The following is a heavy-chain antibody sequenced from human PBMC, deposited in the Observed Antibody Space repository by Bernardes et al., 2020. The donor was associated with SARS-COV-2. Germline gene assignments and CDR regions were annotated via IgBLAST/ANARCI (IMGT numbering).Heavy chain of an antibody. J-gene: IGHJ4*02. CDR1: GGSFSGYY. D-gene: IGHD1-26*01. CDR3: ARAKVGAEYYFDY. CDR2: INHSGST. Sequence: ETLSLTCAVYGGSFSGYYWSWIRQSPGKGLEWIGEINHSGSTNYNPSLKSRVTISVDTSKNQFSLKLTSVTAADTALFYCARAKVGAEYYFDYWGQGIRVTVSS. V-gene: IGHV4-34*01.